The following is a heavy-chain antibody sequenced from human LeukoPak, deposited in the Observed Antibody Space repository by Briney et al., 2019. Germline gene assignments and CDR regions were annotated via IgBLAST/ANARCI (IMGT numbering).Heavy chain of an antibody. J-gene: IGHJ5*02. V-gene: IGHV3-23*01. D-gene: IGHD5-18*01. CDR3: AKDEGGEYSYGYVWFDP. CDR1: GFTFSSYA. CDR2: ISGSGGST. Sequence: GGSLRLSCAASGFTFSSYAMSWVRQAPGKGREWVSAISGSGGSTYYADSVKGRFTISRDNSKNTLYLQMNSLRAEDTAVYYCAKDEGGEYSYGYVWFDPWGQGTLVTVSS.